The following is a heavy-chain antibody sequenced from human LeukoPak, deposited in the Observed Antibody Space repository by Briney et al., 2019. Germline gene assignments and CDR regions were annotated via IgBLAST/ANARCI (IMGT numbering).Heavy chain of an antibody. CDR3: ARFGHCGFSTCWAVNGFDF. CDR1: GYTFTGYY. D-gene: IGHD2-21*01. V-gene: IGHV1-2*02. J-gene: IGHJ3*01. Sequence: ASVKVSFKASGYTFTGYYMYWVRQAPGQGLEWVGWIDSDSGEARYAQNFQGRFTMTKDTSIKTTYMELSSLRSDDTAIYYCARFGHCGFSTCWAVNGFDFWGQGTVVTVSS. CDR2: IDSDSGEA.